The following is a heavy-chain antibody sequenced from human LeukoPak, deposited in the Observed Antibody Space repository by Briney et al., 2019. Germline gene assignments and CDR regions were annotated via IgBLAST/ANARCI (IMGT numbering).Heavy chain of an antibody. J-gene: IGHJ6*02. V-gene: IGHV3-23*01. CDR3: AKDLMVVTAMRQDYYYYYGMDV. D-gene: IGHD2-21*02. CDR2: ISGSGGST. Sequence: LPGGSLRLSCAASGFTFSSYAMSWVRQAPGKGLEWVSAISGSGGSTYYADSVKGRFTISRDNSKNTLYLQMNSLRAEDTAVYYCAKDLMVVTAMRQDYYYYYGMDVWGQGTTVTVSS. CDR1: GFTFSSYA.